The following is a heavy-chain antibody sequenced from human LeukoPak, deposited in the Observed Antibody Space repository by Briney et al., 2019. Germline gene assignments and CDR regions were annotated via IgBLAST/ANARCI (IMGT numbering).Heavy chain of an antibody. D-gene: IGHD1-14*01. CDR2: ILEDGSIQ. CDR3: ARVQGGGFRTADY. V-gene: IGHV3-30*04. J-gene: IGHJ4*02. Sequence: SCKASGYTFTGYYMHWVRQAPGKGLDWVAVILEDGSIQYYADSVKGRFTISRDNSKSTLFLQMNSLRGEDTAMYYCARVQGGGFRTADYWGQGTLVTVSS. CDR1: GYTFTGYY.